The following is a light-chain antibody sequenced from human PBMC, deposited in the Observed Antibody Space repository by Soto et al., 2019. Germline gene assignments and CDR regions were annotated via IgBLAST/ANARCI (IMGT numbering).Light chain of an antibody. CDR1: SSNVGSYNY. CDR3: SSYTSSSIDDV. Sequence: QSALTQPASVSGSPGQSITISCTGTSSNVGSYNYVSWYQQHPGTAPKLMIYEVSNRPSGVSHRFSGSKSGNTASLTISGRQAEDEADYYCSSYTSSSIDDVFGTGTQLTVL. J-gene: IGLJ1*01. V-gene: IGLV2-14*01. CDR2: EVS.